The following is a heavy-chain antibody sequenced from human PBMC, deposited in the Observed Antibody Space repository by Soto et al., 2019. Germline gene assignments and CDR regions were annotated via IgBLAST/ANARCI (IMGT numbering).Heavy chain of an antibody. V-gene: IGHV1-69*02. CDR3: ASGDYDSSGYFDY. J-gene: IGHJ4*02. CDR1: GGTFSSYI. Sequence: QVQLVQSGAEVKKPGSSVKVSCKASGGTFSSYIISWVRQAPGQGLEWMGRIIPILGIANYAQKFQGRVTITADKSTSTAYMELSSLRSEDTAVYYCASGDYDSSGYFDYWGQGTLVTVSS. CDR2: IIPILGIA. D-gene: IGHD3-22*01.